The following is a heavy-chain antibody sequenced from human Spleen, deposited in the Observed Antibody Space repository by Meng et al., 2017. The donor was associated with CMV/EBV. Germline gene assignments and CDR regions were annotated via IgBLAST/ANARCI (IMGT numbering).Heavy chain of an antibody. D-gene: IGHD3-3*01. Sequence: GGFLSGPYWTWIRQPPGKGLGWIGEIHHSGDTNYNPSLKSRVSISVDMSKTHFSVKLNSVTAADTAVYYCARGRRSLSGVVIPRFEPWGQGTLVTVSS. V-gene: IGHV4-34*01. J-gene: IGHJ5*02. CDR1: GGFLSGPY. CDR3: ARGRRSLSGVVIPRFEP. CDR2: IHHSGDT.